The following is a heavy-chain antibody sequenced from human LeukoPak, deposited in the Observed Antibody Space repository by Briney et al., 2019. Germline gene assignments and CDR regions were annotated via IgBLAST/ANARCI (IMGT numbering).Heavy chain of an antibody. CDR1: GYTFTNYS. V-gene: IGHV1-18*01. CDR2: ISAYNGNT. J-gene: IGHJ4*02. CDR3: AGSGSYYGIFDY. Sequence: ASVKVSCKASGYTFTNYSINWVRQAPGQGLEWMGWISAYNGNTNYAQKLQGRVTMTTDTSTNTAYMELRSLRSDDTAVYYCAGSGSYYGIFDYWGQGTLVTVSS. D-gene: IGHD3-10*01.